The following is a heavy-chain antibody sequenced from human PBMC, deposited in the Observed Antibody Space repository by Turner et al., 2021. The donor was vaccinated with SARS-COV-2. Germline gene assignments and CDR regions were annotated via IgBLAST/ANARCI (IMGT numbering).Heavy chain of an antibody. CDR1: GFTVSSNY. J-gene: IGHJ5*02. D-gene: IGHD6-13*01. CDR2: MYSGGST. CDR3: AREAAAGNFHGWFDP. Sequence: ELQLVESGGGLVQPEGSLRLSCAASGFTVSSNYMSWVRQAPGKGLEWVSVMYSGGSTYYADSVKGRFTIPRDNSKNTLYLQMNSLRVEDTAVYSCAREAAAGNFHGWFDPWGQGTLVTVSS. V-gene: IGHV3-66*01.